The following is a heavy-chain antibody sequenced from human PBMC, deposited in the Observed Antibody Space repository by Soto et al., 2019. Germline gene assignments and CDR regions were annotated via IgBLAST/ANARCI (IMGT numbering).Heavy chain of an antibody. D-gene: IGHD6-19*01. V-gene: IGHV4-4*07. CDR2: IYTSGST. CDR1: GGSISSYY. CDR3: GGQQWPRGAFDI. Sequence: QVQLQESGPGLVKPSETLSLTCTVSGGSISSYYWSWIRQPAGKGLEWIGRIYTSGSTNYNPSLKSRVTMSVDTSKNQFSMKLSSVTAADTDVYYCGGQQWPRGAFDIWGQGTMVTVSS. J-gene: IGHJ3*02.